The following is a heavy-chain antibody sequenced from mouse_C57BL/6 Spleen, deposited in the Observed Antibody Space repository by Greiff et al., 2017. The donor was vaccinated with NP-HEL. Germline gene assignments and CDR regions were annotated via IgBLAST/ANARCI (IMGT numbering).Heavy chain of an antibody. J-gene: IGHJ4*01. CDR3: ARGLGLLDAMDY. D-gene: IGHD2-10*01. CDR2: ISSGSSTI. Sequence: EVMLVESGGGLVKPGGSLKLSCAASGFTFSDYGMHWVRQAPEKGLEWVAYISSGSSTIYYADTVKGRFTISRDNAKNTLFLQMTSLRSEDTAMYYCARGLGLLDAMDYWGQGTSVTVSS. CDR1: GFTFSDYG. V-gene: IGHV5-17*01.